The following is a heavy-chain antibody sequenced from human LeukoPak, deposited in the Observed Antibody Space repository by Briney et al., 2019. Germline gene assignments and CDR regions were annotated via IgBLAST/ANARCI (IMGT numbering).Heavy chain of an antibody. CDR2: INESGRN. D-gene: IGHD1-26*01. J-gene: IGHJ4*02. CDR1: GGSFSGFY. CDR3: ARVGRTGYSGSFHFDY. Sequence: SETLSLTCAVYGGSFSGFYWSWIRKPPGKGLEWIGEINESGRNNYSPSLKSRVIILEDMSKNQFSLKLSFVTAADTAVYYCARVGRTGYSGSFHFDYWGQGTLVTVSS. V-gene: IGHV4-34*01.